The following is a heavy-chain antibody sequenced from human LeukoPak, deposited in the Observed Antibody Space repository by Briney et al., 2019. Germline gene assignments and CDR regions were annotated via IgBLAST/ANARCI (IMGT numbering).Heavy chain of an antibody. D-gene: IGHD6-19*01. CDR2: INSDGSST. J-gene: IGHJ4*02. Sequence: GGSLRLSCAASGFTFSSYWMHWVRQAPGKGPVWVSRINSDGSSTSYADSVKGRFTISRDNAKNTLYLQMNSLRAEDTAVYYCAREKEVATVSSGYDYWGQGTLVTVSS. CDR1: GFTFSSYW. V-gene: IGHV3-74*01. CDR3: AREKEVATVSSGYDY.